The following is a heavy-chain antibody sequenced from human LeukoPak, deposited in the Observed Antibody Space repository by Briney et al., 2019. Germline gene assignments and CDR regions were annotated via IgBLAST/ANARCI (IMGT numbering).Heavy chain of an antibody. CDR3: ARRDYYGSGSRLMDV. Sequence: PSETLSLTCAVYGGSFSGYYWSWIRQPPGKGLGWIGEINHSGSTNYNPSLKSRVTISVDTSKNQFSLKLSSVTAADTAVYYCARRDYYGSGSRLMDVWGKGTTVTISS. J-gene: IGHJ6*03. CDR2: INHSGST. V-gene: IGHV4-34*01. D-gene: IGHD3-10*01. CDR1: GGSFSGYY.